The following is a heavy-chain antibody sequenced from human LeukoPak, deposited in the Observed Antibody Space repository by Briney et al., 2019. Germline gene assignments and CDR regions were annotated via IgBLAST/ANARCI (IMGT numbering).Heavy chain of an antibody. J-gene: IGHJ6*03. D-gene: IGHD3/OR15-3a*01. CDR3: ARGLRSGFYMDV. CDR1: GYTFTDYY. Sequence: ASVKVSCTASGYTFTDYYMHWVRQAPGQGLEWMGCINTYSGATNYAQKFQDRVTIARDTPINTVYLEFTRLRSDDAAVYYCARGLRSGFYMDVWGKGTTVTVPS. CDR2: INTYSGAT. V-gene: IGHV1-2*02.